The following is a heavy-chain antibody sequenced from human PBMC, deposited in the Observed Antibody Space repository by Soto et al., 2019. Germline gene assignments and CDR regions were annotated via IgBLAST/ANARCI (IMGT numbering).Heavy chain of an antibody. CDR1: GFTFSSYD. V-gene: IGHV3-33*01. CDR2: IWYDGSNK. J-gene: IGHJ5*02. D-gene: IGHD2-15*01. Sequence: PGGSLRLSCAASGFTFSSYDMHWVRQAPGKGLEWVAVIWYDGSNKYYADSVKGRFTISRDNSKNTLYLQMNSLRAEDTAVYYCARERMVVAATHSWFDPWGQVTLVTVSS. CDR3: ARERMVVAATHSWFDP.